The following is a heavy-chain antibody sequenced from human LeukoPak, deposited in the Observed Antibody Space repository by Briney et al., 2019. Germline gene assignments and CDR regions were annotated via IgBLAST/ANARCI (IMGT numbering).Heavy chain of an antibody. J-gene: IGHJ4*02. CDR1: GFSFSDHY. CDR2: ISTSAEKI. CDR3: ARAGTYLYFDY. D-gene: IGHD3-10*01. V-gene: IGHV3-11*04. Sequence: PGGSLRLSCAASGFSFSDHYMSWIRQAPGKGLEWISYISTSAEKIYYTDSVKGRYTISRDNAKNSLYLQMNSLRAEDTAVYYCARAGTYLYFDYWGQGTLVTVSS.